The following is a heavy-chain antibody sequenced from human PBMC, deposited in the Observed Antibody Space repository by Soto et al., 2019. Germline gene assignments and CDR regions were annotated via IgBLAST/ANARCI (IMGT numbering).Heavy chain of an antibody. J-gene: IGHJ4*02. V-gene: IGHV3-30-3*01. Sequence: GGSLRLSCAASGFTFSSYAMHWVRQAPGKGLEWVAVISYDGSNKYYADSVNGRFTISRDNSKNTLYLQMNSLRAEDTAVYYCAREKIWFGEVPGDYWGQGTLVTVSS. CDR1: GFTFSSYA. CDR3: AREKIWFGEVPGDY. CDR2: ISYDGSNK. D-gene: IGHD3-10*01.